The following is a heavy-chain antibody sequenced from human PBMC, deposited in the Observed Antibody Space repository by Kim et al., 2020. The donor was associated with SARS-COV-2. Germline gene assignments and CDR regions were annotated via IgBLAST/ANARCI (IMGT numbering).Heavy chain of an antibody. J-gene: IGHJ3*02. D-gene: IGHD4-17*01. CDR3: ATATVVSYAFDI. V-gene: IGHV1-69*13. CDR2: IIPIFGTA. CDR1: GGTFSSYA. Sequence: SVKVSCKASGGTFSSYAISWVRQAPGQGLEWMGGIIPIFGTANYAQKFQGRVTITADESTSTAYMELSSLRSEDTAVYYWATATVVSYAFDIWGQGTMVTVSS.